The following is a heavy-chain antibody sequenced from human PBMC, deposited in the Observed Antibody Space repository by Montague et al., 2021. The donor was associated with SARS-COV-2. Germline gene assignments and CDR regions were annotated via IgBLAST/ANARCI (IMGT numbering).Heavy chain of an antibody. V-gene: IGHV4-39*01. CDR2: VHYTGTT. CDR3: ARHRANAGSFDI. D-gene: IGHD1-1*01. Sequence: SETLSLTCTVSGGSITVSRYDWGWLRQPPGKGLEWIGSVHYTGTTSYNESLKGRLTISVDTSENQFSLRMTSVTASDTAVHYCARHRANAGSFDIWGHGTLVTVSP. J-gene: IGHJ3*02. CDR1: GGSITVSRYD.